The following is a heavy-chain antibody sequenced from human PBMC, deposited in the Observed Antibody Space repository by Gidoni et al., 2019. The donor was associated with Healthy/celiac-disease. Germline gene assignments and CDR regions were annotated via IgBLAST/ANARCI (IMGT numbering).Heavy chain of an antibody. CDR3: ARMDTAMVTGAFDI. V-gene: IGHV4-28*01. CDR1: GYSIRSSNW. CDR2: IYYSGST. D-gene: IGHD5-18*01. Sequence: QVQLQESGPGLVKPSDTLSLTCAVPGYSIRSSNWWCWIRQPPGKGLEWIGYIYYSGSTYYNPSLKSRVTMSVDTSKNQFSLKLSSVTAVDTAVYYCARMDTAMVTGAFDIWGQGTMVTVSS. J-gene: IGHJ3*02.